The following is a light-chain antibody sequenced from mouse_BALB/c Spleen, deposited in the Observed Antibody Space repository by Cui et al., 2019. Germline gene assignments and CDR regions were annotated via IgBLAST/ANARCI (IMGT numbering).Light chain of an antibody. V-gene: IGKV8-30*01. CDR3: QQYYSYPYT. J-gene: IGKJ2*01. Sequence: EIVMAQSPSSLAVSVGEKVRMSFKSSQSLLYSSNQKNYLAWYQQKPGQSPKLLIYWASTRESGVPDRFTGSGSGTDFTLTISSVKAEDLAVYYCQQYYSYPYTFGGGTKLEIK. CDR2: WAS. CDR1: QSLLYSSNQKNY.